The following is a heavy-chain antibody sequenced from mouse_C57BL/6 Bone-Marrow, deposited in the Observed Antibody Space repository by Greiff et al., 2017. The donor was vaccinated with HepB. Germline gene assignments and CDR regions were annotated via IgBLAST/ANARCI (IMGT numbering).Heavy chain of an antibody. Sequence: QVQLKESGAELARPGASVKMSCKASGYTFTSYTMHWVKQRPGQGLEWIGYINPSSGYTKYNQKFKDKATLTADKSSSTAYMQLSSLTSEDSAVYYCARGPYYYGSSPWFAYWGQGTLVTVSA. J-gene: IGHJ3*01. CDR1: GYTFTSYT. CDR3: ARGPYYYGSSPWFAY. V-gene: IGHV1-4*01. CDR2: INPSSGYT. D-gene: IGHD1-1*01.